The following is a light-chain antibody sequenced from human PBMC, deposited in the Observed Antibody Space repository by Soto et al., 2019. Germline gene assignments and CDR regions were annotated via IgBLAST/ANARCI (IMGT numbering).Light chain of an antibody. CDR1: TSDVGGYNF. CDR2: EAT. J-gene: IGLJ1*01. V-gene: IGLV2-8*01. CDR3: SAFAGSEGYV. Sequence: QSVLAQPPSASGSPGQSVAISCTGTTSDVGGYNFVSWYQQHPGKAPKLIIYEATKRPSRVPDRFSGAWSGNAASLIVSGHQAEDGADYYCSAFAGSEGYVFGSGTKLTVL.